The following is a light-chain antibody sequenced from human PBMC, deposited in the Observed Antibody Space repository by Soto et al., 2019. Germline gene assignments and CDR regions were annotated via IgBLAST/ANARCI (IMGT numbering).Light chain of an antibody. CDR2: DAS. J-gene: IGKJ1*01. Sequence: VLTQSPATLSLSPGDRATLSCRASQTVNTSLAWYQQKPGQAPRLLIYDASNRATGIPARFSASGSGTDFTLTISSLEPEDFAVYYCQQRSHWPTFGQGTKVEIK. CDR3: QQRSHWPT. CDR1: QTVNTS. V-gene: IGKV3-11*01.